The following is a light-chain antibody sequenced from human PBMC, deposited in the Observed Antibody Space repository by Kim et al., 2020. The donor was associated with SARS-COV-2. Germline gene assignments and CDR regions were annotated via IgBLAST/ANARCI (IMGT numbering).Light chain of an antibody. J-gene: IGKJ4*01. Sequence: ATINCKSSQSVLYNSNNKNYLAWYLQRPGQPPTLLIYWASTRESGVPDRFSASGSGTDFTLTISSLQAEDVAVYYCQQYYETPLTFGGGTKVDIK. CDR3: QQYYETPLT. V-gene: IGKV4-1*01. CDR1: QSVLYNSNNKNY. CDR2: WAS.